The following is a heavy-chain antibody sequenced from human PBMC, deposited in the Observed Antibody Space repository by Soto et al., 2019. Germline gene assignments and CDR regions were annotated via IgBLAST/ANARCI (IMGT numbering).Heavy chain of an antibody. J-gene: IGHJ6*01. Sequence: EVQLVETGGDLIQPGGSLRLSCAASGFTVSSDSMTWVRQAPGKGLEWISIIYSDNNTDYADSVKGRFSISRDTSKNILCLQMNSLRAEDTAEYYCARPSSAMGVWGQGTTVTVSS. CDR2: IYSDNNT. CDR3: ARPSSAMGV. CDR1: GFTVSSDS. V-gene: IGHV3-53*02.